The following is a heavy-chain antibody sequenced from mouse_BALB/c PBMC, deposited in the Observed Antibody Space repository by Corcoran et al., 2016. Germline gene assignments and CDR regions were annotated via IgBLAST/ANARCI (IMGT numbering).Heavy chain of an antibody. CDR3: ERKGYGNYYAMDY. Sequence: QVQLQQSGAELMKPGASVKISCKATGYTFSSYWIEWVKQRPGHGLEWIGEILPGSGSTNYNEKFKGKATFTADTSSNTAYMQLSSLTSEDSAVYYCERKGYGNYYAMDYWGQGTSVTVSS. CDR1: GYTFSSYW. J-gene: IGHJ4*01. CDR2: ILPGSGST. D-gene: IGHD2-10*02. V-gene: IGHV1-9*01.